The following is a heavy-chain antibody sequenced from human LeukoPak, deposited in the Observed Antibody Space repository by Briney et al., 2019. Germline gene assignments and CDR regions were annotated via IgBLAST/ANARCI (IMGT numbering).Heavy chain of an antibody. Sequence: GGSLRLSCAASGFTFDDYAMHWVRQAPGKGLEWVSGISWNSGSIGYADSVKGRFTISRDNAKNSLYLQMNSLRAEDTALYYCAKDHYDILTGYSAFDIWGQGTMVTVSS. V-gene: IGHV3-9*01. CDR3: AKDHYDILTGYSAFDI. CDR2: ISWNSGSI. J-gene: IGHJ3*02. D-gene: IGHD3-9*01. CDR1: GFTFDDYA.